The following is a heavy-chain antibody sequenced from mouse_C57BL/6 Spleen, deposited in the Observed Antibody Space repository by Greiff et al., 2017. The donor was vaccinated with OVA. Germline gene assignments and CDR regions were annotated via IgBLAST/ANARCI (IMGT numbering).Heavy chain of an antibody. J-gene: IGHJ3*01. Sequence: VQLQQSGPELVKPGASVKISCKASGYSFTGYYMNWVKQSPEKSLEWIGEINPSTGGTTYNQKFKAKATLTVDKSSSTAYMQLKSLTSEDSAVYYCARREDGYYPFAYWGQGTLVTVSA. V-gene: IGHV1-42*01. CDR1: GYSFTGYY. D-gene: IGHD2-3*01. CDR2: INPSTGGT. CDR3: ARREDGYYPFAY.